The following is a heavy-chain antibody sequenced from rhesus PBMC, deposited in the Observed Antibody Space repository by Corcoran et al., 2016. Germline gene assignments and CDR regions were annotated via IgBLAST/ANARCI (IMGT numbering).Heavy chain of an antibody. V-gene: IGHV4-160*01. CDR2: IDGSVGST. CDR3: ARSPFDYSGSENAEYFEF. J-gene: IGHJ1*01. Sequence: QVQLQESGPGLVKLSETLSLTCAVSGGSISSNHWSWIRQPPGKGTEGIGRIDGSVGSTDTNPSLKTRVPIAPDTSKNQLSLKLSSVTAADTAVYYCARSPFDYSGSENAEYFEFWGQGALVTVSS. D-gene: IGHD3-16*01. CDR1: GGSISSNH.